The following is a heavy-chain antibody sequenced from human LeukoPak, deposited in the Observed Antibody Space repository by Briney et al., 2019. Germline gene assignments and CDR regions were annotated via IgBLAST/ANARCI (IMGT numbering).Heavy chain of an antibody. CDR1: GGSIRGYY. V-gene: IGHV4-4*09. J-gene: IGHJ4*02. Sequence: PSETLSLTCTVSGGSIRGYYWSWIRQPPGKGLEWIGYIYTSGSTNYSPSLKSRVTISVGTSKNQFSLKLSSVTAADTAVYYCARHSDNWGVPFDYWGQGTLVTVSS. CDR3: ARHSDNWGVPFDY. D-gene: IGHD7-27*01. CDR2: IYTSGST.